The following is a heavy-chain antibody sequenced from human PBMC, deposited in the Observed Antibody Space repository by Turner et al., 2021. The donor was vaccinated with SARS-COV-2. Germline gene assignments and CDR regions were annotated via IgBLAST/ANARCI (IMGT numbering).Heavy chain of an antibody. Sequence: QVQLVQSGAEVKKPGASVKVSCKASGYTFAGYYIHWVRQAPGQGLKWMGWINPNSGGTNYAQRFQGRVTMTGDTSISTAYMELSTLRSDDTAVYYCARSVSWLQSLTVDYWGQGTLVTVS. CDR2: INPNSGGT. CDR1: GYTFAGYY. V-gene: IGHV1-2*02. D-gene: IGHD5-12*01. J-gene: IGHJ4*02. CDR3: ARSVSWLQSLTVDY.